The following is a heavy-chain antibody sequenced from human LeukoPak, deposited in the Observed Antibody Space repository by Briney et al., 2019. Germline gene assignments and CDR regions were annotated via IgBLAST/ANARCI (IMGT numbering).Heavy chain of an antibody. D-gene: IGHD4-23*01. CDR2: IHYSGSA. V-gene: IGHV4-61*01. CDR3: ARDMGAPDYGSYSVDY. Sequence: TSETLSLTCTVSGGSVSSGSYYWSWIRQPPGRGLEWIAYIHYSGSAAYNPSLKSRVTISRDMSTNQFSLKMTSVTAADTAVYFCARDMGAPDYGSYSVDYWGQGALVTVSS. CDR1: GGSVSSGSYY. J-gene: IGHJ4*02.